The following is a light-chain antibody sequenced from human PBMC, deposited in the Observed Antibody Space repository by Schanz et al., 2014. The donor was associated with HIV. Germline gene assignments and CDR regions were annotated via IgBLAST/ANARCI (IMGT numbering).Light chain of an antibody. J-gene: IGLJ3*02. CDR3: ATWDDSLEGWV. CDR2: NTF. V-gene: IGLV1-44*01. CDR1: SSNFRSNA. Sequence: HSVLTQPPSASGTPGQRVTISCSGSSSNFRSNAVNWYQQLPGTAPRLVIYNTFHRPSGVPDRFSGSQSGTSASLAISGLQSEDESDFFYATWDDSLEGWVFGGGTKLTVL.